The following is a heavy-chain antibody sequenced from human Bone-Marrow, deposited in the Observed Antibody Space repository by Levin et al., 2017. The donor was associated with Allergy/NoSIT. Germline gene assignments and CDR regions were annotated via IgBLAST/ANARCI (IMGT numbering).Heavy chain of an antibody. CDR3: ARAKMDIVVVPAAKDI. Sequence: ASVKVSCKPSGYTFTRYSIHWVRQAPGQRLGWMGWINTGNGNTKYSQKFQGRVSITRDTSASTAYMEVRSLRSEDTAMYFCARAKMDIVVVPAAKDIWGQGTMVTVSS. V-gene: IGHV1-3*04. D-gene: IGHD2-2*03. J-gene: IGHJ3*02. CDR2: INTGNGNT. CDR1: GYTFTRYS.